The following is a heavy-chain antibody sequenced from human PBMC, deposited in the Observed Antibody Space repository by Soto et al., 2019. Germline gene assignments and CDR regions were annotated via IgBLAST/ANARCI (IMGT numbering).Heavy chain of an antibody. J-gene: IGHJ6*02. CDR3: AAEPRDIVVATAAQDV. CDR1: GYSFTSYW. CDR2: IDRSGSYT. V-gene: IGHV5-10-1*01. D-gene: IGHD2-2*01. Sequence: GEALKTSCKGSGYSFTSYWNSWVRQMPGQGVEGRGRIDRSGSYTNYSQSFQGHVTISADKSIRTAARHWCSRTASDTAMRYCAAEPRDIVVATAAQDVGGQGTTV.